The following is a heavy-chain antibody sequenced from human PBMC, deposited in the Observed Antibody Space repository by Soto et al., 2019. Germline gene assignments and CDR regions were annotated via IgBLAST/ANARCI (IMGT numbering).Heavy chain of an antibody. J-gene: IGHJ4*02. Sequence: GASVKVSCKAFGYIFTGYAMHWVRQAPGQRLEWMGWINAGNGNTKYSQKFQGRVTITRDTSASTAYMELSSLRSEDTAVYYCARAGDVPADFAFRGRGTLAPVSS. CDR1: GYIFTGYA. CDR3: ARAGDVPADFAF. D-gene: IGHD3-10*01. V-gene: IGHV1-3*01. CDR2: INAGNGNT.